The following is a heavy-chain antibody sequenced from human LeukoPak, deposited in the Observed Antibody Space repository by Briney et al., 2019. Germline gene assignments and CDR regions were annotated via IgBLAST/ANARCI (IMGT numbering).Heavy chain of an antibody. V-gene: IGHV4-61*02. D-gene: IGHD2-15*01. CDR3: ARNSIYCSGGSCYSDY. CDR2: IYTSGST. CDR1: GGSISSGSYY. J-gene: IGHJ4*02. Sequence: PSETLSLTCTVSGGSISSGSYYWRWIRQPAGKGLEWIGRIYTSGSTNYNPSLKSRVTISVDTSKNQFSLKLSSVTAADTAVYYCARNSIYCSGGSCYSDYWAREPWSPSPQ.